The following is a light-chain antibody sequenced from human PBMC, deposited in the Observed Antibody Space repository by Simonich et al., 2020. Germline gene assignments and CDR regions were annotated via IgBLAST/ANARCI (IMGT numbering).Light chain of an antibody. Sequence: DIQMTQSPSSLSASVGDRFTINFLTSQSISSYLNWYQQKPGKAPNLLIYAASSLQSGVPSRFSGSGSGTDFTLTISRLQAEDVAVYYCQQYYSTPRTFGQGTKVEIK. J-gene: IGKJ1*01. CDR2: AAS. CDR1: QSISSY. CDR3: QQYYSTPRT. V-gene: IGKV1-39*01.